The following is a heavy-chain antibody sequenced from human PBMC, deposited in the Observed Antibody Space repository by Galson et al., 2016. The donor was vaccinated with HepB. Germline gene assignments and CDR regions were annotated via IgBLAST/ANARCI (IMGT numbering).Heavy chain of an antibody. CDR2: ISGTGDST. J-gene: IGHJ3*01. V-gene: IGHV3-23*01. Sequence: SLRLSCAASGFTFTSYVLSWVRQAPGKGLQWVSSISGTGDSTFYADSVKGRFTISRDNAKNSLYLQMNSLRDEDTAVYYCARERWLLRYFDWLRGDAFDVWGQGTMVIVSS. D-gene: IGHD3-9*01. CDR1: GFTFTSYV. CDR3: ARERWLLRYFDWLRGDAFDV.